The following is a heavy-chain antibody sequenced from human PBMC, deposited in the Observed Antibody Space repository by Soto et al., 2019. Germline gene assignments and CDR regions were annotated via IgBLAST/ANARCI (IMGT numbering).Heavy chain of an antibody. CDR3: ARVHPYGDLTFDY. V-gene: IGHV1-69*13. CDR2: IIPIFGTA. J-gene: IGHJ4*02. D-gene: IGHD4-17*01. Sequence: SVKVSCKASGGTFSSYAISWVRQAPGQGLEWMGGIIPIFGTANYAQKFQGRVTTTADESTSTAYMELSSLRSEDTAVYYCARVHPYGDLTFDYWGQGTLVTVSS. CDR1: GGTFSSYA.